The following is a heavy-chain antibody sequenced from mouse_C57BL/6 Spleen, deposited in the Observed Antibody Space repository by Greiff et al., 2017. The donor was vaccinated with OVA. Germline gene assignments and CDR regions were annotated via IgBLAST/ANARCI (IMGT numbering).Heavy chain of an antibody. CDR3: TRWGYYGSSYEGIAMDY. J-gene: IGHJ4*01. D-gene: IGHD1-1*01. CDR1: GYTFTDYE. CDR2: IDPETGGT. V-gene: IGHV1-15*01. Sequence: QVQLKQSGAELVRPGASVTLSCKASGYTFTDYEMHWVKQTPVHGLEWIGAIDPETGGTAYNQKFKGKAILTADKSSSTAYMELRSLTSEDSAVYYCTRWGYYGSSYEGIAMDYWGQGTSVTVSS.